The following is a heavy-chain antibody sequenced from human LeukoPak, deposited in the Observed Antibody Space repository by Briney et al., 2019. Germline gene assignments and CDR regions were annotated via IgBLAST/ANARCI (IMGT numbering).Heavy chain of an antibody. D-gene: IGHD3-10*01. V-gene: IGHV3-15*01. CDR3: AHGLWHYDAFDV. CDR1: GSTFTNAW. J-gene: IGHJ3*01. Sequence: GGSLRLSCAASGSTFTNAWMNWVRQAPGKGLEWAGRIKSKSDGGTTDYAAPVKGRFTISRDDPKITLYLQMNSLKTEDTAVYYCAHGLWHYDAFDVWGQGTMVTVSS. CDR2: IKSKSDGGTT.